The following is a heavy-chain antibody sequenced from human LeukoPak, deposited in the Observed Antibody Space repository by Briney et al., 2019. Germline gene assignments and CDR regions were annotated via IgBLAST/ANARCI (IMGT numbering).Heavy chain of an antibody. CDR2: FHYSGAA. Sequence: SETLSLTCTVSGGSFTNYHWSWIRQPPGKGLEWIGYFHYSGAAYYIPSLRSRVTISVDTSKNQFSLKVSSVTAADTAVYYCARSSATYHEGFDYWGQGTLVTVSS. D-gene: IGHD1-14*01. CDR1: GGSFTNYH. J-gene: IGHJ4*02. V-gene: IGHV4-59*08. CDR3: ARSSATYHEGFDY.